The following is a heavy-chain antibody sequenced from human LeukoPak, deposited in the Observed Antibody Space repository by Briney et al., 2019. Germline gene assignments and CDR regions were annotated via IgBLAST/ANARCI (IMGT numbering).Heavy chain of an antibody. J-gene: IGHJ4*02. CDR1: GGSFSGYY. D-gene: IGHD3-22*01. CDR2: INHSGST. CDR3: ARGRYYDSSGYYSYYFDY. V-gene: IGHV4-34*01. Sequence: SETLSLTCAVYGGSFSGYYWSWIRQPPGKGLEWIGEINHSGSTNYNPSLKSRVTISVDTSKNQFSLKLSSVTAADTAVYYCARGRYYDSSGYYSYYFDYWGQGTLVTVSS.